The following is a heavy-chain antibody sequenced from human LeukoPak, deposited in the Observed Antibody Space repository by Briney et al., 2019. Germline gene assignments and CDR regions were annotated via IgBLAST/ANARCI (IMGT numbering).Heavy chain of an antibody. Sequence: GASVKVSCKASGYTFTAYYMHWVRQAPGQGLEWMGWISAYNGNTNYAQKLQGRVTMTTDTSTSTAYMELRSLRSDDTAVYYCASFSGSYPNWFDPWGQGTLVTVSS. J-gene: IGHJ5*02. CDR2: ISAYNGNT. CDR3: ASFSGSYPNWFDP. CDR1: GYTFTAYY. D-gene: IGHD1-26*01. V-gene: IGHV1-18*04.